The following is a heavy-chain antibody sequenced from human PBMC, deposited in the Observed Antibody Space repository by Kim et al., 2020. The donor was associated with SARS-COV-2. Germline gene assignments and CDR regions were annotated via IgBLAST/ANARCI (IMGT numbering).Heavy chain of an antibody. Sequence: SETLSLTCTVSGGSISSSSYYWGWIRQPPGKGLEWIGSIYYSGSTYYNPSLKSRVTISVDTSKNQFSLKLSSVTAADTAVYYCARHWVYSGYDSNWFDPWGQGTLVTVSS. CDR3: ARHWVYSGYDSNWFDP. CDR1: GGSISSSSYY. D-gene: IGHD5-12*01. V-gene: IGHV4-39*01. CDR2: IYYSGST. J-gene: IGHJ5*02.